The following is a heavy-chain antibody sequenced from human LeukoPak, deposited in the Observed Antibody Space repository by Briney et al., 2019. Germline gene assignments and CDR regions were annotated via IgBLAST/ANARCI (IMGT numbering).Heavy chain of an antibody. CDR1: GGSISSYY. J-gene: IGHJ4*02. Sequence: SETLSLTCTVSGGSISSYYWSWIRQPPGKGLEWIGYIYYSGSTNYNPSLKSRATISVDTSKNQFSLKLSSVTAADTAVYYCARVRHYYGSGSYPDYWGQGTLVTVSS. V-gene: IGHV4-59*01. D-gene: IGHD3-10*01. CDR3: ARVRHYYGSGSYPDY. CDR2: IYYSGST.